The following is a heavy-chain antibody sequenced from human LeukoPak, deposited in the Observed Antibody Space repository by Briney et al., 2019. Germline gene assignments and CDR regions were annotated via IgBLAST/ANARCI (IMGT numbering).Heavy chain of an antibody. CDR2: IYYSGAT. CDR3: ARGTYCSSTSCPDAFDI. V-gene: IGHV4-39*07. Sequence: ETLSLTCAVSGGSISSDGYYWGRIRKPPGKGLEWIGSIYYSGATYYNPSLKSRVTISVDTSKNQFSLKVSSVTAADTAVYYCARGTYCSSTSCPDAFDIWGQGTMVTVSS. J-gene: IGHJ3*02. CDR1: GGSISSDGYY. D-gene: IGHD2-2*01.